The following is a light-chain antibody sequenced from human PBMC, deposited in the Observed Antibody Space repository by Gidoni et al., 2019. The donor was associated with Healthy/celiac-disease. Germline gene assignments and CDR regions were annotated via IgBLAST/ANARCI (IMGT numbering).Light chain of an antibody. V-gene: IGLV1-40*01. CDR1: SSNTGAGYD. J-gene: IGLJ1*01. Sequence: QSVLTPPPSVSGAPGQRVTISCTGSSSNTGAGYDVHWYQQIPGTAPKLLIYGNSNRPSGVPDRFSGSRSGTSASLAITGLQAEDEADYYCQSYDSSLSGYVFGTGTKVTVL. CDR3: QSYDSSLSGYV. CDR2: GNS.